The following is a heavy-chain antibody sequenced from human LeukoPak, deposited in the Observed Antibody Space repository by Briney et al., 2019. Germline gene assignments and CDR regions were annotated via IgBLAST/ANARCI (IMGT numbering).Heavy chain of an antibody. CDR2: FDPEDGET. CDR3: ATVEGVAGAINHYYYYGMDV. D-gene: IGHD6-19*01. Sequence: ASVKVSCKVSGYTLTELSMHWVRQAPGKGLEWMGGFDPEDGETTYAQKFQGRVTMTEDTSTDTAYMELSSLRSEDTAVYYCATVEGVAGAINHYYYYGMDVWGQGTTVTVSS. V-gene: IGHV1-24*01. J-gene: IGHJ6*02. CDR1: GYTLTELS.